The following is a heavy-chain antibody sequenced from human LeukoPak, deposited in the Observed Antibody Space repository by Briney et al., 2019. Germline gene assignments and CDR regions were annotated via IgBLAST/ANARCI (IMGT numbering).Heavy chain of an antibody. V-gene: IGHV1-18*01. CDR2: ISAYNGNT. CDR1: GYTFTNYA. CDR3: ARGGRYYYDSSGYYQYDY. D-gene: IGHD3-22*01. J-gene: IGHJ4*02. Sequence: GASVKVSCKTSGYTFTNYAVNWVRQAPGQGLEWMGWISAYNGNTNYAQKLQGRVTMTTDTSTSTAYMELRSLRSDDTAVYYCARGGRYYYDSSGYYQYDYWGQGTLVTVSS.